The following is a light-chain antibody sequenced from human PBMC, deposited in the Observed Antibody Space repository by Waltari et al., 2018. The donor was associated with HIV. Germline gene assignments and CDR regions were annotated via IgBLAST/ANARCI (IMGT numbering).Light chain of an antibody. J-gene: IGKJ3*01. CDR3: RQSYGPPLT. V-gene: IGKV1-39*01. Sequence: DIQMTQSPSSLSASVGDRVTITCRSSQNINNFLSWFQQKPGKAPKLLIYSASTLEIGVPSRFSGSGSGTDFTLTISSLQPEDFATYFCRQSYGPPLTFGLGTKVDVK. CDR1: QNINNF. CDR2: SAS.